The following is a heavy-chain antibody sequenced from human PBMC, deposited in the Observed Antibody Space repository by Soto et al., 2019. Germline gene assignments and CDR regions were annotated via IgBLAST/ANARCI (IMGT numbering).Heavy chain of an antibody. CDR1: GFIFSDYW. J-gene: IGHJ2*01. CDR2: IEQDGSEK. V-gene: IGHV3-7*03. Sequence: EVQLVESGGGLVQPGGSLRLSGAASGFIFSDYWMSWVRQAPGKGLEWVANIEQDGSEKYYVDSVRGRFTISRDNAKNSLFLQMNSLRAEDTAVYFRARDRELSYYDSSGYYRPYWYFDLWGRGTLVTVPS. D-gene: IGHD3-22*01. CDR3: ARDRELSYYDSSGYYRPYWYFDL.